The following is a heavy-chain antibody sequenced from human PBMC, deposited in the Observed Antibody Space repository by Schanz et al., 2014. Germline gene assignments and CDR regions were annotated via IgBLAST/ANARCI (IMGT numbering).Heavy chain of an antibody. J-gene: IGHJ1*01. V-gene: IGHV3-9*01. CDR3: ARDTAQSCIGPSCFEYFQH. D-gene: IGHD2-2*01. CDR2: MSWNAGSL. Sequence: EVQLVESGGVVVQPGGSLRLSCAGSGFTFDDYTMHWVRQPPGKGLEWVSGMSWNAGSLGYGDSVKGRFTISRDNAKNSLYLQMNSLRAEDTALYYCARDTAQSCIGPSCFEYFQHWGQGALVNVSS. CDR1: GFTFDDYT.